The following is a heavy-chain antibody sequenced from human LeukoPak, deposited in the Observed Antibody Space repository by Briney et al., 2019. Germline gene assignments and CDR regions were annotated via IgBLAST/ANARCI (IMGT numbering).Heavy chain of an antibody. CDR2: IIPILGIA. J-gene: IGHJ5*02. D-gene: IGHD3-10*01. CDR1: GGTLSSYA. Sequence: SVKVSCKASGGTLSSYAISWVRQAPGQGLEWMGRIIPILGIANYAQKFQGRVTITADKSTSTAYMELSSLRAEDTAVYYCARDPRITMVREVSYWFDPWGQGTLVTVSS. CDR3: ARDPRITMVREVSYWFDP. V-gene: IGHV1-69*04.